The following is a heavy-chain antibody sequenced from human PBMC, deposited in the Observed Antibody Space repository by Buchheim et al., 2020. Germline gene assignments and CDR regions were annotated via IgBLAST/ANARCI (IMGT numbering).Heavy chain of an antibody. CDR3: ARMGGYDSSGAFDY. D-gene: IGHD3-22*01. CDR2: IWYDGSNK. Sequence: QVQLVESGGGVVQPGRSLRLSCAASGFTFSSYGMHWVRQAPGKGLEWVAVIWYDGSNKYYADSVKGRFTISRDNSKNILYLQMNSLRAEDTAVYYCARMGGYDSSGAFDYWGQGTL. CDR1: GFTFSSYG. V-gene: IGHV3-33*01. J-gene: IGHJ4*02.